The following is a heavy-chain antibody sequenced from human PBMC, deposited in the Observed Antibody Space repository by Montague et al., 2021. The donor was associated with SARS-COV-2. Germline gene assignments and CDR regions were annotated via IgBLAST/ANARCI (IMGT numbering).Heavy chain of an antibody. CDR1: GASISLNTHS. D-gene: IGHD3-9*01. Sequence: SETLSLTCTVSGASISLNTHSWGWIRQPPGRGLEWITTVHNTGNSYHNSSLQSRVTISSDTSQRQFSLRLNPVTTADTAVYYCARRPTGLAHCFDPWGQGTLVTVSS. CDR2: VHNTGNS. CDR3: ARRPTGLAHCFDP. V-gene: IGHV4-39*01. J-gene: IGHJ5*02.